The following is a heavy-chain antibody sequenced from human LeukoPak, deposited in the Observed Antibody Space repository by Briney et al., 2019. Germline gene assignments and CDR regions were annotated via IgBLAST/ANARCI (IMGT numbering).Heavy chain of an antibody. CDR3: AKAAQRWLQLPDY. D-gene: IGHD5-24*01. Sequence: GGSLRLSCVASGFTFSSYAMNWVRQAPGKGLKWVSVISGSAGSTYYADSVKGRFTISRDNSKNTLYLQMNSLRAEDTAIYYCAKAAQRWLQLPDYWGQGTLVTVSS. V-gene: IGHV3-23*01. CDR2: ISGSAGST. CDR1: GFTFSSYA. J-gene: IGHJ4*02.